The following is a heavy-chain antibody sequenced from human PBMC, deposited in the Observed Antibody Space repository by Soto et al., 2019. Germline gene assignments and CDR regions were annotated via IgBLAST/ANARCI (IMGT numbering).Heavy chain of an antibody. CDR3: GRGPEVMAY. J-gene: IGHJ4*02. Sequence: ASVTVSCRASGYTCTSYGFNWVRQAPGQGREWMGWISAYNGNTNYAQRRQGRVTMTTDTYKSTAYMELRSLRSDATAVYYCGRGPEVMAYWAQGTLVTVSS. CDR2: ISAYNGNT. CDR1: GYTCTSYG. D-gene: IGHD2-21*01. V-gene: IGHV1-18*01.